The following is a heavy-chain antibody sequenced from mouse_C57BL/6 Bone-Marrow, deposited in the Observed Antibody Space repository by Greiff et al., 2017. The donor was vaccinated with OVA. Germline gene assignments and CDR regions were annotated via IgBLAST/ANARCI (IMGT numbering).Heavy chain of an antibody. CDR3: ARTGGLGHFDY. CDR1: GYTFTSYW. J-gene: IGHJ2*01. Sequence: VQLQQPGAELVKPGASVKLSCKASGYTFTSYWMHWVKQRPGQGLAWIGMIHPNSGSTNYNEKFKSKATLTVDKSSSTAYMQLSSLTSEDSAVYYCARTGGLGHFDYWGQGTTLTVSS. V-gene: IGHV1-64*01. D-gene: IGHD4-1*01. CDR2: IHPNSGST.